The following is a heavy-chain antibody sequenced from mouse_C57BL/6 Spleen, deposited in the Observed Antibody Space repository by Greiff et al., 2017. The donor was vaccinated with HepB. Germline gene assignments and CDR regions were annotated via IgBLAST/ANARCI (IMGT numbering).Heavy chain of an antibody. D-gene: IGHD2-3*01. V-gene: IGHV1-74*01. CDR1: GYTFTSYW. CDR3: AILAGYFYAMDY. Sequence: QVQLQQPGAELVKPGASVQVSCKASGYTFTSYWMHWVKQRPGQGLEWIGRIHPSDSDTNYNQKFKGKATLTVDKSSSTAYMQLRSLTSEDSAVYYGAILAGYFYAMDYWGQGTSVTVSS. CDR2: IHPSDSDT. J-gene: IGHJ4*01.